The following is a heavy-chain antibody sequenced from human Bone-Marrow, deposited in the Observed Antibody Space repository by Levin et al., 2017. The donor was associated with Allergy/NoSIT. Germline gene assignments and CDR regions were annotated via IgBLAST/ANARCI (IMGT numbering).Heavy chain of an antibody. CDR2: IFSNDEK. V-gene: IGHV2-26*01. D-gene: IGHD6-6*01. CDR3: ARMKEQLVDYYYGMDV. Sequence: SGPTLVKPPETLTLTCTVSGFSLSNARMGVSWIRQPPGKALEWLAHIFSNDEKSYSTSLKSRLTISKDTSKSQVVLTMTNMDPVDTATYYCARMKEQLVDYYYGMDVWGQGTTVTVSS. J-gene: IGHJ6*02. CDR1: GFSLSNARMG.